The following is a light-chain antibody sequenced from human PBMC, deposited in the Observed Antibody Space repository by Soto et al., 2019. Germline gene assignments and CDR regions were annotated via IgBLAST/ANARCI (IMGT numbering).Light chain of an antibody. Sequence: QPVLTQSLSASASLGASVKLTCTLSSGHSSYAIAWLQQQPDKGPRYLMKLNSDGSHTKGDGIPDRFSGSSSGAERYLTISSLQSEDEADYYCQTWGAGIVLFGGGTQLTVL. CDR1: SGHSSYA. CDR3: QTWGAGIVL. CDR2: LNSDGSH. V-gene: IGLV4-69*01. J-gene: IGLJ2*01.